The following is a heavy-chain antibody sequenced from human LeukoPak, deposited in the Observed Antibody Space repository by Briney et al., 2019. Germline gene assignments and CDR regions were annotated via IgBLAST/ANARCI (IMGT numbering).Heavy chain of an antibody. CDR3: ATGGAARSAGH. CDR1: EFTVTSNY. V-gene: IGHV3-53*01. J-gene: IGHJ4*02. CDR2: IYSGDDT. D-gene: IGHD6-6*01. Sequence: GGSLRLSCAASEFTVTSNYMSWVRRAPGKGLEWVSVIYSGDDTYYADSVKGRFTISRDNSKNLVYLQMNSLRAEDTAVYYCATGGAARSAGHWGQGTLVTVSS.